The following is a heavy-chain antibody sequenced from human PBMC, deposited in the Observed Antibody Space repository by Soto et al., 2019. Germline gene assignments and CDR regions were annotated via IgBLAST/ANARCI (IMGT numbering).Heavy chain of an antibody. CDR3: ARDREGDGGYKMDV. Sequence: PGGSLRLSCVTSGFTFSDYWMHWVRQGPGKGPEWLSRLNSAGSTIDYADSVKGRFTISRDNAKNTVYLQMNSLRVDETAVYYCARDREGDGGYKMDVWGQGATVTVS. CDR2: LNSAGSTI. V-gene: IGHV3-74*01. J-gene: IGHJ6*01. D-gene: IGHD6-25*01. CDR1: GFTFSDYW.